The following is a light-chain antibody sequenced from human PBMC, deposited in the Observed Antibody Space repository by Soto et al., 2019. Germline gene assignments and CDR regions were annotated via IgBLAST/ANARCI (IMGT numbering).Light chain of an antibody. CDR3: QQYGGSPPIT. CDR1: QSVTSSY. V-gene: IGKV3-20*01. Sequence: EIVLTQSPGTLSLSPGERATLSCRASQSVTSSYLAWHQHKPGQAPRLLIYGASSRATGIPDRFSGSGSGTDFTLTISRLEPEDFAVYYCQQYGGSPPITFGQGTRLEIK. J-gene: IGKJ5*01. CDR2: GAS.